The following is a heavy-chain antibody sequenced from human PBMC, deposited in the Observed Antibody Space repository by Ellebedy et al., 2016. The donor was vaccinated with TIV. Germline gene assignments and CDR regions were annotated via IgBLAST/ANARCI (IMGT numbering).Heavy chain of an antibody. D-gene: IGHD3-22*01. V-gene: IGHV3-23*01. Sequence: GESLKISCAASGFTFSSTTMSWVHQAPGKGLAEVSTISNSRIRRYYADSVEGGFISSRDNSKKTLYLQMNSLRAEDTAVYYCAKGRGGDSESSAPRYYFDYWGLGTLVTVSS. CDR1: GFTFSSTT. CDR3: AKGRGGDSESSAPRYYFDY. CDR2: ISNSRIRR. J-gene: IGHJ4*02.